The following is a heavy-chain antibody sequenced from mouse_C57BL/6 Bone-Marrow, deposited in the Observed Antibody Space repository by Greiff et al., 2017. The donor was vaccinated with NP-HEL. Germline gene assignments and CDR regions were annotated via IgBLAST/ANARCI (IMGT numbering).Heavy chain of an antibody. CDR3: TTRTAQATRAMDY. CDR2: IDPEDGDT. V-gene: IGHV14-1*01. Sequence: EVQLQQSGAELVRPGASVKLSCTASGFNIKDYYMHWVKQRPEQGLEWIGRIDPEDGDTEYATKFQGKATMTADTSSNTAYLQLSSLTSEDTAVYYCTTRTAQATRAMDYWGQGTSVTVSS. J-gene: IGHJ4*01. D-gene: IGHD3-2*02. CDR1: GFNIKDYY.